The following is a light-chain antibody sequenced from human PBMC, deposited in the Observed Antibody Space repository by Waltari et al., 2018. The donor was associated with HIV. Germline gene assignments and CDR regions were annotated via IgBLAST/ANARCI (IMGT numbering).Light chain of an antibody. CDR2: DDT. CDR1: NIERKS. J-gene: IGLJ1*01. V-gene: IGLV3-21*02. CDR3: QVWDSSSAQLYV. Sequence: SYVLTQPPSVSVAPGQTARITCGGNNIERKSVHWYQQKPGQAPVLVVYDDTDRRSGIPERFSGSNSGNTATLTIRRVEAGDEADYYCQVWDSSSAQLYVFGTGTKVTVL.